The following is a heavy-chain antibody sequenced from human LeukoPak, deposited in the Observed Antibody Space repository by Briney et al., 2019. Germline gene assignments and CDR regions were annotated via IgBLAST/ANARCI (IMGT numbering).Heavy chain of an antibody. V-gene: IGHV3-23*01. CDR1: GFIFSHYT. CDR3: ANLVRGSHAFDI. Sequence: GGSLRLSCAGSGFIFSHYTVTWVRQAPGKGLEWVSAISGSGGSTYYADSVKGRFTISRDNSKNTLYLQMNSLRAEDTAVYYCANLVRGSHAFDIWGQGTMVTVSS. J-gene: IGHJ3*02. CDR2: ISGSGGST. D-gene: IGHD3-10*01.